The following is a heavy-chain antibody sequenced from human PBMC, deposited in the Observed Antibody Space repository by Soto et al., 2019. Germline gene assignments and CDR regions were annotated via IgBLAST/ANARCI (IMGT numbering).Heavy chain of an antibody. D-gene: IGHD3-22*01. J-gene: IGHJ4*02. Sequence: ASVKVSCKASGYTFTSYGISWVRQAPGQGLEWMGWISAYNGNTNYAQKLQGRVTMTTDTFTSTAYMELRSLRSDDTAVYYCARDDTYYYDSSGYYGFDYWGQGTLVTVSS. CDR3: ARDDTYYYDSSGYYGFDY. V-gene: IGHV1-18*01. CDR2: ISAYNGNT. CDR1: GYTFTSYG.